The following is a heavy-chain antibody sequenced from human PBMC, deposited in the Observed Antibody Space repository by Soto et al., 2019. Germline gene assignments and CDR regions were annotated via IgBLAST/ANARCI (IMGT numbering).Heavy chain of an antibody. D-gene: IGHD2-2*01. J-gene: IGHJ4*02. CDR3: ATPTSSPYLAY. V-gene: IGHV3-30-3*01. Sequence: LRLSCAASGFTFSRFALHWVRQAPGRGLEWVALISYDGNNKFYADSVKGRFTLSRDNSKKTLRLQMNGLRPEDTAVYYCATPTSSPYLAYWGQGTLVTVSS. CDR1: GFTFSRFA. CDR2: ISYDGNNK.